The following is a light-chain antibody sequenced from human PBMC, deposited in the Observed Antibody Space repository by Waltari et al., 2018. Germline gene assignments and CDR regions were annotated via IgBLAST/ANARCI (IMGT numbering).Light chain of an antibody. Sequence: EIVLTQSPGTLSLSPGERATLSCRASQSVTSSYLAWYQQQPGQAPRLLMYGASSRATGIPDRFSGSGSGTDFTLTISRLEPEDFAVYYCQQYGSSPPLTFGVGTKVEIK. CDR2: GAS. CDR3: QQYGSSPPLT. CDR1: QSVTSSY. J-gene: IGKJ4*01. V-gene: IGKV3-20*01.